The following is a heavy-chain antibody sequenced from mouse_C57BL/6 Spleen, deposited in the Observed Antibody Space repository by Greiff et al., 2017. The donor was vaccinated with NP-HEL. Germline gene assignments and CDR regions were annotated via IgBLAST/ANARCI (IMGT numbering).Heavy chain of an antibody. CDR1: GYTFTSYW. CDR3: ARGDGYYDYDGSAGFAY. J-gene: IGHJ3*01. D-gene: IGHD2-4*01. Sequence: VQLQQPGAELVKPGASVKLSCKASGYTFTSYWMHWVKQRPGQGLEWIGMIHPNSGSTNYNETFTSKATLTVDNSYSTAYMQLSSLTSEESAFYYCARGDGYYDYDGSAGFAYWGQGTLVTVSA. V-gene: IGHV1-64*01. CDR2: IHPNSGST.